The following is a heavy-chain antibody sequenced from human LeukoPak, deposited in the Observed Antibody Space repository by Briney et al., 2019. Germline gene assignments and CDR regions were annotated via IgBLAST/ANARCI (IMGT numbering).Heavy chain of an antibody. V-gene: IGHV1-18*01. Sequence: APVKVSCKASGYTFTSYGISWVRQAPGQGLEWMGWISAYNGNTNYAQKLQGRVTMTTDTSTSTAYMELRSLRSDDTAVYYCANLGQDCSSTSCYEANWFDPWGQGTLVTVSS. J-gene: IGHJ5*02. D-gene: IGHD2-2*01. CDR3: ANLGQDCSSTSCYEANWFDP. CDR1: GYTFTSYG. CDR2: ISAYNGNT.